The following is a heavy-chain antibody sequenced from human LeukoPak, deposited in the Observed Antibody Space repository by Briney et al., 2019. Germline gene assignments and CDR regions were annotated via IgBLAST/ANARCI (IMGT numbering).Heavy chain of an antibody. CDR1: GGSFSGYY. D-gene: IGHD3-16*02. CDR3: ARAGFGVWGSYRYTFRDNWFDP. V-gene: IGHV4-34*01. CDR2: INHSGST. Sequence: SETLSLTCAVYGGSFSGYYWSWIRQPPGKGLEWIGEINHSGSTNYNPSLKSRVTISVDTSKNQFSLKLSSVTAADTAVYYCARAGFGVWGSYRYTFRDNWFDPWGQGTLVTVSS. J-gene: IGHJ5*02.